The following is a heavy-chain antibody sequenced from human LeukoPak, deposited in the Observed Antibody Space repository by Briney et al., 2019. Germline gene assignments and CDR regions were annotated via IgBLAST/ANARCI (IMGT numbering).Heavy chain of an antibody. D-gene: IGHD3-22*01. CDR2: IYYSGST. Sequence: PSETLSLTCTVSGGSISRYYWSWIRQPPGKGLEWIGYIYYSGSTNYNPSLKSRVTISVDRSKNQFSLKLSSVTAADTAMYYCARAKIYYDSRYFDYWGQGTLVTVSS. V-gene: IGHV4-59*12. J-gene: IGHJ4*02. CDR1: GGSISRYY. CDR3: ARAKIYYDSRYFDY.